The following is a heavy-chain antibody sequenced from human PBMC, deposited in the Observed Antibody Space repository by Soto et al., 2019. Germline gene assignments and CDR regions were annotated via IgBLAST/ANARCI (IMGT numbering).Heavy chain of an antibody. V-gene: IGHV3-23*01. Sequence: GGSLRLSCAASGFTFTSYAMSWVRQAPGKGLEWVSAISVSGDSTYYADSVKGRFTISRDNSRNTLYLQMFSLKTDDTAVYYCAKVGPYDSGSYMFRYDRFDPWGQGTQVTVSS. CDR1: GFTFTSYA. J-gene: IGHJ5*02. CDR2: ISVSGDST. D-gene: IGHD3-10*01. CDR3: AKVGPYDSGSYMFRYDRFDP.